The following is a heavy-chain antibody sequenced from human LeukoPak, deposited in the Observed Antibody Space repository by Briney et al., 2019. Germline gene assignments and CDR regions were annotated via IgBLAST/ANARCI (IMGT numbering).Heavy chain of an antibody. CDR3: AREGTYYDSSGYYVS. J-gene: IGHJ5*02. CDR2: ISGSGGRT. V-gene: IGHV3-23*01. CDR1: GFTFNTYA. Sequence: GGSLRLSCAASGFTFNTYAMNWVRQAPGKGLEWVSVISGSGGRTYYADSVKGRFTLSRDNSNNTLSLEMSSLRAEDTAVYYCAREGTYYDSSGYYVSWGQGTLVTVSS. D-gene: IGHD3-22*01.